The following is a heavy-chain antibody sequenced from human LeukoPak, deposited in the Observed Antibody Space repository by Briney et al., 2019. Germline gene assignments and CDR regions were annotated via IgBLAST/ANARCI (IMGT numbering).Heavy chain of an antibody. V-gene: IGHV1-2*02. CDR1: GYTFTGYY. CDR2: INPNSGGT. J-gene: IGHJ5*02. D-gene: IGHD3-22*01. CDR3: ARDYYDTGGYYDL. Sequence: ASVKVSCKASGYTFTGYYMHWVRQAPGQGLEWMGWINPNSGGTNYAQKFQGRVTITRDTSASTAYMELSSLRSEDMAVYYCARDYYDTGGYYDLWGQGTLVTVSS.